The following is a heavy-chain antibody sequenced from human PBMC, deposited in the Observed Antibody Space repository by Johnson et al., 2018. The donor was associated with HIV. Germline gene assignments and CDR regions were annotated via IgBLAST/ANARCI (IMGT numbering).Heavy chain of an antibody. CDR1: GFTFDDYA. V-gene: IGHV3-9*01. CDR2: ISWNSGSI. D-gene: IGHD5-18*01. Sequence: VQLVESGGGLVQSGGSLGLSCAASGFTFDDYAMYWVRQGPGKGLEWVSGISWNSGSIGYADSVKGRFTISRDNAKNSLYLQMNSLRAEDTAFYYCAKVMHGYSYGYMNHDAFDIWGQGTMVTVSS. CDR3: AKVMHGYSYGYMNHDAFDI. J-gene: IGHJ3*02.